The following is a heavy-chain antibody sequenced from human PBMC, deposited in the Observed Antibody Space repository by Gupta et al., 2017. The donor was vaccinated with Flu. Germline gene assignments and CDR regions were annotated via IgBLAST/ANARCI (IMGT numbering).Heavy chain of an antibody. CDR1: NYL. J-gene: IGHJ5*02. D-gene: IGHD2-8*01. CDR3: ARRNMYEKTFDH. V-gene: IGHV4-39*01. Sequence: NYLWGWIRQPPGKGLEWIGHADYSGNTFYSPSLKSRATMSVDTSKNQFSLKLNSVTAADTAVYYCARRNMYEKTFDHWGQGTLVTVSS. CDR2: ADYSGNT.